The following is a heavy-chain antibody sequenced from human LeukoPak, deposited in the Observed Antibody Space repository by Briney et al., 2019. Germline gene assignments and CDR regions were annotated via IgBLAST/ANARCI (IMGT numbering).Heavy chain of an antibody. CDR1: GFTFSSYA. CDR3: AKDPNVLRYFDWLLYDY. Sequence: PGGSLRLSCAASGFTFSSYAMSWVRQAPGKGLEWASAISGSGDSTYYADSVKGRFTISRDNSKNTLYLQMNSLRAEDTAVYYCAKDPNVLRYFDWLLYDYWGQGTLVTVSS. D-gene: IGHD3-9*01. V-gene: IGHV3-23*01. CDR2: ISGSGDST. J-gene: IGHJ4*02.